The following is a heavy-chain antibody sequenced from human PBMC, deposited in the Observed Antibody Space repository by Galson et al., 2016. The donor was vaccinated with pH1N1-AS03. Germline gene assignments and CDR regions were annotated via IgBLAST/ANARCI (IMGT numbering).Heavy chain of an antibody. J-gene: IGHJ6*02. D-gene: IGHD6-13*01. CDR2: ISHDGRNK. CDR1: GVIVSTYA. V-gene: IGHV3-30*01. CDR3: ARDSVSGGTYYHGMDV. Sequence: SLRLSCAASGVIVSTYAMHWVRQAPGKGLEWLAVISHDGRNKYYADSVKGRITISRDNSKNTLFVQMDSLRVEDTAVYYCARDSVSGGTYYHGMDVWGQGTTVTVSS.